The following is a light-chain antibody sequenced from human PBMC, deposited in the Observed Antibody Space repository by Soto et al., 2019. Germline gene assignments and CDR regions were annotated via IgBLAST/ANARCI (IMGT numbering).Light chain of an antibody. Sequence: IQVTQSPSSLSAAVGDRVTITCRASQGISSYLGWYQQKPGKAPNLLIYDASTLHSGVPSRFSGGGSGTDFTLTISSLQPEDFATYYCQQVNVYPSTFGGGTKVDIK. V-gene: IGKV1-9*01. CDR1: QGISSY. CDR3: QQVNVYPST. CDR2: DAS. J-gene: IGKJ4*01.